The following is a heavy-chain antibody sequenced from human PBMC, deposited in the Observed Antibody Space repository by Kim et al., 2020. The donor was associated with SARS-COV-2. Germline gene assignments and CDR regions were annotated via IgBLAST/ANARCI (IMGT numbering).Heavy chain of an antibody. Sequence: TYYADSVKGRFTISRDNSKNTLYLQMNSLRAEDTAVYYCAKGAVAGHFDYWGQGTLVTVSS. CDR3: AKGAVAGHFDY. J-gene: IGHJ4*02. CDR2: T. V-gene: IGHV3-23*01. D-gene: IGHD6-19*01.